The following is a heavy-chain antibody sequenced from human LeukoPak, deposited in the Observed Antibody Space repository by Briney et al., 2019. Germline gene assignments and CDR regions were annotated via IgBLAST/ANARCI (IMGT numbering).Heavy chain of an antibody. Sequence: ASVKVSCKASGGTFSSYAISWVRQAPGQGLEWMGRIIPILGIANYAQKFQGRATITADKSTSTAYMELSSLRSEDTAVYYCARNERFGELLFGGQGTLVTVSS. J-gene: IGHJ4*02. CDR1: GGTFSSYA. V-gene: IGHV1-69*04. CDR2: IIPILGIA. D-gene: IGHD3-10*01. CDR3: ARNERFGELLF.